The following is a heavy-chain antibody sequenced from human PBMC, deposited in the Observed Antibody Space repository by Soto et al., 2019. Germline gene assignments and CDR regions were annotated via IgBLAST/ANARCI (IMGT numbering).Heavy chain of an antibody. V-gene: IGHV1-18*04. CDR2: ISAYNGNT. J-gene: IGHJ3*02. Sequence: ASVKVSCKASGYTFTSYGISWVRQAPGQGLEWMGWISAYNGNTNYAQKLQGRVTMTTDTSTSTAYMELRSLRYDDTAVYYCARSPLGTPVVVAVPMADIWGQGKMVTVSS. D-gene: IGHD2-15*01. CDR3: ARSPLGTPVVVAVPMADI. CDR1: GYTFTSYG.